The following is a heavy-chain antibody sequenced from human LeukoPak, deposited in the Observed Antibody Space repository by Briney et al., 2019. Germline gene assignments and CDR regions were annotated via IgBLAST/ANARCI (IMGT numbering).Heavy chain of an antibody. CDR2: INPNSGGT. Sequence: ASVKVSCKASGYTFTGYYIHWVRQAPGQGLEWMGWINPNSGGTNYAQKFQGRVTMTRDTSISTAYMELSTLRSDDTAVYYCARGGSGWVDAFDIWGQGTMVTVSS. D-gene: IGHD6-19*01. CDR1: GYTFTGYY. J-gene: IGHJ3*02. CDR3: ARGGSGWVDAFDI. V-gene: IGHV1-2*02.